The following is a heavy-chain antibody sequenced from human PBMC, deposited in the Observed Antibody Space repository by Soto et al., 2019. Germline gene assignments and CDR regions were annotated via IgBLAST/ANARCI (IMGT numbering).Heavy chain of an antibody. Sequence: SETLSLTCTVSGGSVISGSYYWSWIRQPPGKGLEWIGYIYYSGSTNYNPSLKSRVTISVDTSKNQFSLKLSSVTAADTAVYYCARGVAAAMFDYWGQGTLVTVSS. CDR3: ARGVAAAMFDY. D-gene: IGHD6-13*01. CDR1: GGSVISGSYY. J-gene: IGHJ4*02. V-gene: IGHV4-61*01. CDR2: IYYSGST.